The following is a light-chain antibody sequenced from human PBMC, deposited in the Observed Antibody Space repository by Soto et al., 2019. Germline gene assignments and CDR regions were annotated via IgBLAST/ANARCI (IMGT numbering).Light chain of an antibody. J-gene: IGKJ5*01. V-gene: IGKV1-27*01. Sequence: DIQMTQSPSSLSASVLDIVTITCRSSQGISNYLAWYQQKPGKVPKLLIYAASTLQSGVPSRFSGSGSVTDFTLTISSLQPEDVATYYCQKYNSALTWKFGQGTRLEIK. CDR2: AAS. CDR3: QKYNSALTWK. CDR1: QGISNY.